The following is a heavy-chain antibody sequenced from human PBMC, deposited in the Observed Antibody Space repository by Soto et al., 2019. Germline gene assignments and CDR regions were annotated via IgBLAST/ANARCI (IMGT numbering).Heavy chain of an antibody. V-gene: IGHV4-34*01. J-gene: IGHJ4*02. D-gene: IGHD2-2*01. Sequence: QAQLPQWGAGLLKPSETLSLTCAVYGGSFSGYYWSWIRKPPGKGLEWIGEINHSGSTNYNPSLKSRVTIAVDTSKNQFSLKLSSVTAADTAVYYCARGSGSYQLHLYFDYWGQGTLVTVSS. CDR3: ARGSGSYQLHLYFDY. CDR1: GGSFSGYY. CDR2: INHSGST.